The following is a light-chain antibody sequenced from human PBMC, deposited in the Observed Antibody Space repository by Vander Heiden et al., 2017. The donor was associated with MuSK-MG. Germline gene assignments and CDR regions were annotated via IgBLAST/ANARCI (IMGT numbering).Light chain of an antibody. J-gene: IGKJ4*01. CDR1: QSVSSN. Sequence: EIVMTQSPATLSVSPGERATLSCRASQSVSSNLAWSQQKPGQAHSLLIYGASPRATGIPASFSGSVSGTEFTLTISSLESEDCAVYYCQQYNNWPLTFGGGTKVEIK. V-gene: IGKV3-15*01. CDR3: QQYNNWPLT. CDR2: GAS.